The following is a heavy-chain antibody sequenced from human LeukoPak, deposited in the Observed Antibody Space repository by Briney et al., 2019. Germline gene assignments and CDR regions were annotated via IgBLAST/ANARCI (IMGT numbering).Heavy chain of an antibody. Sequence: SETLSLTCTVSGGSISSYYWSWIRQPPGKGLEWIGYIYYSGSTNYNPSLTSRVTISVDTSKNQFSLKLSSVTAADTAVYYCARSLYYDIYFDYWGRGTLVTVSS. V-gene: IGHV4-59*01. J-gene: IGHJ4*02. CDR2: IYYSGST. CDR1: GGSISSYY. D-gene: IGHD3-9*01. CDR3: ARSLYYDIYFDY.